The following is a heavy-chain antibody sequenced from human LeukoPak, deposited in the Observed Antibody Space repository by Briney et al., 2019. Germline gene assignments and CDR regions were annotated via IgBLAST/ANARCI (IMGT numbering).Heavy chain of an antibody. CDR2: ISSSSSYI. J-gene: IGHJ3*02. V-gene: IGHV3-21*01. Sequence: PGGSLRLSCAASGFTFSSYSMNWVRQAPGKGLEWVSSISSSSSYIYYADSVKGRFTISRDNAKNSLYLRMNSLRAEDTAVYYCAREGGSEAFDIWGQGTMVTVSS. CDR1: GFTFSSYS. D-gene: IGHD3-16*01. CDR3: AREGGSEAFDI.